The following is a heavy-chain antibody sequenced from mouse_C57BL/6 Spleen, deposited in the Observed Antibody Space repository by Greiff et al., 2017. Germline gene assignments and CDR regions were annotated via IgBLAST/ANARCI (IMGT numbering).Heavy chain of an antibody. CDR2: ISYDGSN. Sequence: DVKLVESGPGLVKPSQSLSLTCSVTGYSITSGYYWNWIRQFPGNKLEWMGYISYDGSNNYNPSLKNRISITRDTSKNQFFLKLNSVTTEDTATYYCARGGAYSNYWYFDVWGTGTTVTVSS. CDR1: GYSITSGYY. D-gene: IGHD2-5*01. J-gene: IGHJ1*03. V-gene: IGHV3-6*01. CDR3: ARGGAYSNYWYFDV.